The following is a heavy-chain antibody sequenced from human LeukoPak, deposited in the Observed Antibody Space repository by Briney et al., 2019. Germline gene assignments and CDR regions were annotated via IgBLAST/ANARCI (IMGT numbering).Heavy chain of an antibody. CDR1: GFTFSSYS. CDR3: ARGNGDYGFDY. Sequence: GGSLRLSGAASGFTFSSYSMNWVRQDPGRGWEWVSYISSSGSTIYYADSVKGRFTISRDNAKNSLYLQMNSLRAEDMAVNYCARGNGDYGFDYWGQGTLVTVSS. D-gene: IGHD4-17*01. J-gene: IGHJ4*02. CDR2: ISSSGSTI. V-gene: IGHV3-48*04.